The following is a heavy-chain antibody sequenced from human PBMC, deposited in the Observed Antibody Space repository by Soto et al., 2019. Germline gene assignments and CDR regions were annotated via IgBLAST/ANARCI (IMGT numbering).Heavy chain of an antibody. D-gene: IGHD1-7*01. J-gene: IGHJ3*02. V-gene: IGHV1-69*06. Sequence: QVQLVQSGAEVKKPGSSVKVSCKASGGTFSSYAISCVRQAPGQGLEWMGGIIPIFGTANYAQKFQGRVTITAEKSTSTAYMELSSLRSEDTAVYYCASSRQSNYNAFDIWGQGTMVTVSS. CDR2: IIPIFGTA. CDR1: GGTFSSYA. CDR3: ASSRQSNYNAFDI.